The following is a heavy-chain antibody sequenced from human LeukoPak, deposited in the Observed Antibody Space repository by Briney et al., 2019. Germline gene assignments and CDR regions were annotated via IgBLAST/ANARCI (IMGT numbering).Heavy chain of an antibody. CDR1: GFAFSSYS. Sequence: GGSLRLSCAASGFAFSSYSMNWVRQAPGKGLERVSSISSRNSYIYYVESLRGRFIISRDNAMNSLYLQINSLRGEDTAVYYCAREDSSGPTDFWGQGTLVTVSS. CDR2: ISSRNSYI. J-gene: IGHJ4*02. D-gene: IGHD3-22*01. CDR3: AREDSSGPTDF. V-gene: IGHV3-21*01.